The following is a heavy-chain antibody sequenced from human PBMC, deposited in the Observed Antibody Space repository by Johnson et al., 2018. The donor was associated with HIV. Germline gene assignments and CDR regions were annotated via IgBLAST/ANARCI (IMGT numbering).Heavy chain of an antibody. J-gene: IGHJ3*02. CDR1: GFTFSSYG. Sequence: QVQLVESGGGVVQPGGSLRLSCAASGFTFSSYGMHWVRQAPGKGLEWVAFIRYDGNDTYYADSVKGRFTISRDNSKNTLYLQMNRLRAEDTALYYWAKAGQLVAATSAFDIWGQGTMVTVSS. CDR2: IRYDGNDT. D-gene: IGHD2-15*01. V-gene: IGHV3-30*02. CDR3: AKAGQLVAATSAFDI.